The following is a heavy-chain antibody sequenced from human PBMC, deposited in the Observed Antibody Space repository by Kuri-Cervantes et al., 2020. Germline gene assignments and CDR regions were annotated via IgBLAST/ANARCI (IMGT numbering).Heavy chain of an antibody. Sequence: ASVKVSCKVSGYTVNELSMHWVRQAPGKGLEWMGGFDPVDGETIYAQKFQGKVTMTRDTSITTAYMELSRLRSDDTAVYYCARGGQTQLGIIDYWGQGTRGTVSA. CDR3: ARGGQTQLGIIDY. CDR2: FDPVDGET. CDR1: GYTVNELS. V-gene: IGHV1-24*01. D-gene: IGHD7-27*01. J-gene: IGHJ4*02.